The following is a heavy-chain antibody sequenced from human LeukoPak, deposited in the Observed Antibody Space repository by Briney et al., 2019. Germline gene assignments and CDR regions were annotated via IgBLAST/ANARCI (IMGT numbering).Heavy chain of an antibody. Sequence: PSETLSRTCTVSGGSISSGDYYWSWIRQPPGKGLEWIGYIYYSGSTYYNPSLKSRVTISVDTSKNQFSLKLSSVTAADTAVYYCARSPQNYYDSSGYYYSLYYFDYWGQGTLVTVSS. J-gene: IGHJ4*02. D-gene: IGHD3-22*01. V-gene: IGHV4-30-4*08. CDR2: IYYSGST. CDR1: GGSISSGDYY. CDR3: ARSPQNYYDSSGYYYSLYYFDY.